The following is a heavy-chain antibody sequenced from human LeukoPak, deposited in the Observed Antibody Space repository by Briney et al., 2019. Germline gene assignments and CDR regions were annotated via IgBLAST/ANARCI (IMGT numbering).Heavy chain of an antibody. CDR3: ARLRFYDSTGYSPGHYMDV. CDR1: GGPIYSYY. V-gene: IGHV4-4*07. Sequence: SETLSLTCTVSGGPIYSYYWSWIRQTAGKGLEWIGRLYPGVSPNYNPSLKSRVTMSVDTSKKQFALKLNTVTAADTAVYYCARLRFYDSTGYSPGHYMDVWGKGATVTVSS. CDR2: LYPGVSP. D-gene: IGHD3-22*01. J-gene: IGHJ6*03.